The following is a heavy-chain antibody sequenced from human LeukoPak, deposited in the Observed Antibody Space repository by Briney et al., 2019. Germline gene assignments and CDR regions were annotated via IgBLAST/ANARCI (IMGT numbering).Heavy chain of an antibody. Sequence: GGSLRLSCAASGFTFSYYWMGWVRQAPGKGLEWVANIKQDGSEKYYVDSVKGRFTISRDNAKNSLYLQMNSMRAEDTAVDYCARDEHQYYHASSGRFDYWGQGILVTVSS. CDR1: GFTFSYYW. J-gene: IGHJ4*02. D-gene: IGHD3-22*01. V-gene: IGHV3-7*04. CDR2: IKQDGSEK. CDR3: ARDEHQYYHASSGRFDY.